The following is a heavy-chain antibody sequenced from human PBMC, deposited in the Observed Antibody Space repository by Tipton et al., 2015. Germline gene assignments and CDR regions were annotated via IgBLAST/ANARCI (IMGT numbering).Heavy chain of an antibody. V-gene: IGHV3-64D*08. CDR2: ISSNGYNT. CDR3: VKDGYYYDNSGYSPLDY. D-gene: IGHD3-22*01. J-gene: IGHJ4*02. Sequence: GSLRLSCSAAGFTLSRYAMNWVRQAPGKGLEYVSAISSNGYNTYHADSVKGRFTISRDNSKNTLYLQMSSLRAEDTAVYYCVKDGYYYDNSGYSPLDYWGQGTLVTVSS. CDR1: GFTLSRYA.